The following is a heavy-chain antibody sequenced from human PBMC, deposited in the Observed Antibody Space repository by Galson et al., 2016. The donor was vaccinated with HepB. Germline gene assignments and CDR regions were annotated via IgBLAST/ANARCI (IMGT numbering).Heavy chain of an antibody. Sequence: SLRLSCAWSGFSFSTYAVHWVRQTPGKGLEWVAVIWSGAIKKYYADSVEGRFTISRDDSENTVYLQINTLRVEDTAMYYCASSIAVAGIIDYWGQGTLVTVSS. J-gene: IGHJ4*02. CDR1: GFSFSTYA. D-gene: IGHD6-19*01. CDR3: ASSIAVAGIIDY. CDR2: IWSGAIKK. V-gene: IGHV3-33*01.